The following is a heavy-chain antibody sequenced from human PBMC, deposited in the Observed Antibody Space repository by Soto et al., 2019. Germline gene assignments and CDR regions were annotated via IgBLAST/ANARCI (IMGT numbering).Heavy chain of an antibody. J-gene: IGHJ4*02. CDR2: VYYSESA. V-gene: IGHV4-30-4*01. Sequence: QVQLQESGPGLVKPSQTLSLTCTVSGGSIRSSDYYWSWIRQPPGKGLEWTRNVYYSESAHYNPSLQSRGFISIDTSKNQFSLPLSSVTAADTAVYYCARVIITATGTSGFDSWGQGPLLTVSS. CDR1: GGSIRSSDYY. CDR3: ARVIITATGTSGFDS. D-gene: IGHD6-13*01.